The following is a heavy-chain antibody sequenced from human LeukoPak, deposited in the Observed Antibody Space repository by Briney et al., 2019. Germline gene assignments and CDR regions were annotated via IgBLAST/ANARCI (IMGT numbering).Heavy chain of an antibody. Sequence: GGSLRLSCAASGFSFSNHGMHWVRQAPGKRLEWMAVIWDDGNNKRYANSVNGRFTISRDNSENTLYLQMNGLTAEDTAMYYCARDSYQDYYGRFDPWGQGTLVIVSS. CDR1: GFSFSNHG. CDR2: IWDDGNNK. CDR3: ARDSYQDYYGRFDP. J-gene: IGHJ5*02. V-gene: IGHV3-33*01. D-gene: IGHD3-10*01.